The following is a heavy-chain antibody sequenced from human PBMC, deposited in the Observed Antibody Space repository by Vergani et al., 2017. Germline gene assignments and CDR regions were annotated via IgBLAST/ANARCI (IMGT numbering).Heavy chain of an antibody. J-gene: IGHJ4*02. Sequence: QVQLQESGPGLVKPSQTLSLTCTVSGGSISSGGYYWSWIRQHPGKGLEWIGYIYYSGSTNYNPSLKSRVTISVDTSKNQFSLKLGSVTAADTAVYYCARDGSYDYVWGSYRFDYWGQGTLVTVSS. CDR3: ARDGSYDYVWGSYRFDY. V-gene: IGHV4-31*03. CDR1: GGSISSGGYY. CDR2: IYYSGST. D-gene: IGHD3-16*02.